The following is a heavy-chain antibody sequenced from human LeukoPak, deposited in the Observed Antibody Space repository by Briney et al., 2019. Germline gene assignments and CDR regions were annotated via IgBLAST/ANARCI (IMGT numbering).Heavy chain of an antibody. V-gene: IGHV3-30*18. CDR3: AKDSSDYYFDY. J-gene: IGHJ4*02. CDR2: ISHDGSNK. CDR1: GFSFSSYG. D-gene: IGHD3-22*01. Sequence: PGRSLRLSCAASGFSFSSYGMHWVRQAPGKGLEWVAVISHDGSNKYYADSVKGRFTISRDNSKNTLYLQMNGLRVEDTAVYYCAKDSSDYYFDYWGQGTLVTVSS.